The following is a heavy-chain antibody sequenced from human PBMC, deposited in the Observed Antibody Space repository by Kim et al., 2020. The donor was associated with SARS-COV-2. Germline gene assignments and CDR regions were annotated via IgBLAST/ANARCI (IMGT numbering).Heavy chain of an antibody. CDR3: ARWEGDNGYSYGLGAFDI. J-gene: IGHJ3*02. D-gene: IGHD5-18*01. CDR1: GFTVSSNY. CDR2: IYIGGST. Sequence: GGSLRLSCAASGFTVSSNYMSWVRQALGMGLDWVLVIYIGGSTYYADSVKGTFTISRDNSKNTLYLQMNSLSAEDTAVYYCARWEGDNGYSYGLGAFDIWGQGTMVTVSS. V-gene: IGHV3-66*01.